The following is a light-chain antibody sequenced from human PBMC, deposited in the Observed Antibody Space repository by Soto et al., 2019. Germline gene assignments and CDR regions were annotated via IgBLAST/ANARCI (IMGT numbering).Light chain of an antibody. CDR3: QQYNSDWT. Sequence: DIQMTQSPSTLSASVGDRVTITCRASQRISTWLAWYQQKPGKAPKVLIYKASSLESGVPSRFSGSGSGTEFTLTISSLQPDDFATYYCQQYNSDWTFGQGTKVEIK. CDR2: KAS. J-gene: IGKJ1*01. CDR1: QRISTW. V-gene: IGKV1-5*03.